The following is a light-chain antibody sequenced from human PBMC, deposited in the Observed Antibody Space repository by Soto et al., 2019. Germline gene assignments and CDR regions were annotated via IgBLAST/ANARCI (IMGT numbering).Light chain of an antibody. CDR2: DAS. CDR3: QQRSNWPPTWT. V-gene: IGKV3-11*01. CDR1: QSVSSY. J-gene: IGKJ1*01. Sequence: EIVLTQSPATLSLYPGERATLSCRASQSVSSYLAWYQQKPGQAPRLLIYDASNRATGIPARFSGSGSGTDFTLTISSLEPEDFAVYYCQQRSNWPPTWTFGQGTRWIS.